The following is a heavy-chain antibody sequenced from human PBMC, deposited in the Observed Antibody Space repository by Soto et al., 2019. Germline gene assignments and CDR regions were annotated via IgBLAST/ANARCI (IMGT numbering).Heavy chain of an antibody. D-gene: IGHD3-10*01. V-gene: IGHV3-21*01. CDR2: ISSSSDYI. CDR1: GFTFSSNS. J-gene: IGHJ3*02. Sequence: GGSLRLSFAAAGFTFSSNSMYWVRQAPGKGLEWVSSISSSSDYIYYGDSVKGRFAISRDNAKKSLYLQMDSLRAEDTAVYYCARGFKYYYGSGKDDAFDIWGQGTMVTVSS. CDR3: ARGFKYYYGSGKDDAFDI.